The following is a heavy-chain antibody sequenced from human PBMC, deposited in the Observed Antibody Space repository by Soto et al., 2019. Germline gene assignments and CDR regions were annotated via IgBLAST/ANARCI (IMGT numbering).Heavy chain of an antibody. V-gene: IGHV4-59*01. Sequence: SETLSLTCTVSGGSISSYYWSWIRQPPGKGLEWIGYIYYSGSTNYNPSLKSRVTISVDTSKNQFSLKLSSVTAADTAVYYCARDSPAFHSSGFGTRFDPWGQGTLVTVSS. CDR3: ARDSPAFHSSGFGTRFDP. J-gene: IGHJ5*02. CDR2: IYYSGST. D-gene: IGHD6-19*01. CDR1: GGSISSYY.